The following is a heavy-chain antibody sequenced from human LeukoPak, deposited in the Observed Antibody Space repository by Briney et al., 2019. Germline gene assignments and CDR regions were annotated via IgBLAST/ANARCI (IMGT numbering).Heavy chain of an antibody. V-gene: IGHV4-34*01. J-gene: IGHJ4*02. D-gene: IGHD3-3*01. Sequence: SETLSLTCTVSGGSISSYYWTWIRQPPGKGLEWIGEINHSGSPNNNPSLKSRVSISFDTSKNQFSLKLTSVTAADTAVYYCGSRRTAMFGVIKGPIDYWGQGTLVTVSS. CDR1: GGSISSYY. CDR2: INHSGSP. CDR3: GSRRTAMFGVIKGPIDY.